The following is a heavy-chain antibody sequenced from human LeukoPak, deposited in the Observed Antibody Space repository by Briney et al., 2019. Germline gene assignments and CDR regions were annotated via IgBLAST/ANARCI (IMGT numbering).Heavy chain of an antibody. V-gene: IGHV4-39*07. CDR3: ARVVGTYYYGSGSYYNPPFFDY. Sequence: SETLSLTCTVSGGSISSSSYYWGWIRQPPGKGLEWIGSIYYSGSTYYNPSLKSRVTISVDTSKNQFSLKLSSVTAADTAVYYCARVVGTYYYGSGSYYNPPFFDYWGQGTLVTVSS. CDR1: GGSISSSSYY. D-gene: IGHD3-10*01. CDR2: IYYSGST. J-gene: IGHJ4*02.